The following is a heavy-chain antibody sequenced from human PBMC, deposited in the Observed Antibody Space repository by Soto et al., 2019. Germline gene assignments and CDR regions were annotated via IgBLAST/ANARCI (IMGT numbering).Heavy chain of an antibody. CDR3: AHRREGYNWDDGNCDY. CDR2: AYWDDDN. Sequence: QITLKESGPALVKPTQTLTLTCTFSGFSLSTRPGGVGWIRQPPGQALEWLAFAYWDDDNRHSPRLRSRLTVNKDITKNQVVPTMTNTDPVDTATYYSAHRREGYNWDDGNCDYWGQGTLVIVTS. CDR1: GFSLSTRPGG. D-gene: IGHD1-1*01. J-gene: IGHJ4*02. V-gene: IGHV2-5*02.